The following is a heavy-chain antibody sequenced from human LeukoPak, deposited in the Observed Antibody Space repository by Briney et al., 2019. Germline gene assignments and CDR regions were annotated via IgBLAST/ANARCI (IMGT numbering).Heavy chain of an antibody. CDR2: IYSGGST. D-gene: IGHD6-6*01. CDR3: ARDKGTSYLSSFDY. V-gene: IGHV3-66*01. CDR1: GFTVSSNY. J-gene: IGHJ4*02. Sequence: PGGSLRLSCAASGFTVSSNYMSWVRQAPGKGLEWVSVIYSGGSTYYAGSVKGRFTISRDNSKNALYLQMNSLRAADTAVYYCARDKGTSYLSSFDYWGQGTLVTVSS.